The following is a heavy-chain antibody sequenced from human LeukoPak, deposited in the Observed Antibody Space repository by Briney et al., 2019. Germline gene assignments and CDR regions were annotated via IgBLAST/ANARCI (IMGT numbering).Heavy chain of an antibody. CDR1: GGSISSGRYY. J-gene: IGHJ5*02. CDR3: ARNGARSLEWSINWFDP. CDR2: IYTSGST. V-gene: IGHV4-61*02. Sequence: SQTLSLTCTVTGGSISSGRYYWSWILQPAGTRLHSIGRIYTSGSTNYNPSLNSRVTISVDTSKHQFPLTLSSPTPADTPVYYCARNGARSLEWSINWFDPWGPATLVTVSS. D-gene: IGHD3-3*01.